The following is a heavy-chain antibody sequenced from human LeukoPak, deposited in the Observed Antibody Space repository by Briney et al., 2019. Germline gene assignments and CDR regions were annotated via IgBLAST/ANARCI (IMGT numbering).Heavy chain of an antibody. V-gene: IGHV1-69*13. CDR2: IIPIFGTA. Sequence: GASVKVSCKASGGTFSSYAISWVRQAPGQGLEWMGGIIPIFGTANYAQKFQGGVTITADESTSTAYMELSSLRSEDTAVYYCARGYTAMASPDYWGQGTLVTVSS. J-gene: IGHJ4*02. CDR1: GGTFSSYA. CDR3: ARGYTAMASPDY. D-gene: IGHD5-18*01.